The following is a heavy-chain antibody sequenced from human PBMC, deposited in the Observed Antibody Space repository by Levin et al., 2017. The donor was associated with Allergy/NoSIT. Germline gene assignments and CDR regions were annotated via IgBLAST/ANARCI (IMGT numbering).Heavy chain of an antibody. D-gene: IGHD6-19*01. V-gene: IGHV3-23*01. J-gene: IGHJ3*02. CDR3: ATHPQWLGDAFDI. CDR2: ISAGSGNV. CDR1: GFTFRSYA. Sequence: GGSLRLSCAASGFTFRSYAMSWVRQAPGKGLQWVSAISAGSGNVYYADSVRGRFTVSRDNSKDTLYLQMSSLRAEDTAVYYCATHPQWLGDAFDIWGQGTMVTVSS.